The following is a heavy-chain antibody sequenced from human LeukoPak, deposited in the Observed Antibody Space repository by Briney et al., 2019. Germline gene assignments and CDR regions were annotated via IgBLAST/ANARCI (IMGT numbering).Heavy chain of an antibody. D-gene: IGHD6-13*01. J-gene: IGHJ4*02. CDR2: ISWNSGSI. Sequence: GGSLRLSCAASGFTFSSYWMHWVRQAPGKGLEWVSGISWNSGSIGYADSVKGRFTISRDNSKNTLYLQMNSLRAEDTAVYYCAKDLRSRIAAAGAPDYWGQGTLVTVSS. CDR3: AKDLRSRIAAAGAPDY. CDR1: GFTFSSYW. V-gene: IGHV3-74*01.